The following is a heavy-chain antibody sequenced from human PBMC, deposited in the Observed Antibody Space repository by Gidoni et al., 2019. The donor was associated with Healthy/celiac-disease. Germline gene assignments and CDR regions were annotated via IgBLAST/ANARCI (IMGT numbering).Heavy chain of an antibody. V-gene: IGHV3-66*02. Sequence: EVQLVESGGGLVQPGGSLRLSCAASGFTASSNYMSWVRPAPGKGLEGVSVIYSGGSTYYADSVKGRFTISRDNSKNTLYLQMNSLRAEDTAVYYCARVYSSSSGDAFDIWGQGTMVTVSS. CDR2: IYSGGST. J-gene: IGHJ3*02. D-gene: IGHD6-6*01. CDR1: GFTASSNY. CDR3: ARVYSSSSGDAFDI.